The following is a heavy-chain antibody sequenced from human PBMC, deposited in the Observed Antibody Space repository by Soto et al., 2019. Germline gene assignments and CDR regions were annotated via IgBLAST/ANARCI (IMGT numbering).Heavy chain of an antibody. CDR2: INHSGST. CDR3: ARDLDGLHDDTSGPFPRPG. J-gene: IGHJ1*01. CDR1: GGSFSGYY. V-gene: IGHV4-34*01. D-gene: IGHD3-22*01. Sequence: SETLSLTCAVYGGSFSGYYWSWIRQPPGKGLEWIGEINHSGSTNYNPSLKSRATMSIDTAGNQFSLKVSSVTVADTAVYYCARDLDGLHDDTSGPFPRPGWGQGTLVTVSS.